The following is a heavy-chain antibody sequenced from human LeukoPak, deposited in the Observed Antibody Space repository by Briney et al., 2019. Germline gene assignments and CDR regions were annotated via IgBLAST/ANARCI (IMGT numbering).Heavy chain of an antibody. D-gene: IGHD2-2*01. V-gene: IGHV3-21*01. CDR1: GSTFSSYS. J-gene: IGHJ4*02. Sequence: GGSLRPSCHPSGSTFSSYSMNWVRQAPEEGLEWVSSISSSSSDIYYADSVKGRFTISRDNAKTSLYLQMNSLRAEDTAVYYCARVFCSSTSCRGPIDYWGQGTLVTVSS. CDR3: ARVFCSSTSCRGPIDY. CDR2: ISSSSSDI.